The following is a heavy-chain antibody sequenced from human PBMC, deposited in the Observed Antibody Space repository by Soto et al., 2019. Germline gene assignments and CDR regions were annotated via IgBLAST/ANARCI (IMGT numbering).Heavy chain of an antibody. D-gene: IGHD1-7*01. CDR3: TRGLENYSYFDI. J-gene: IGHJ4*02. Sequence: PGGSLRLSCAASGFTFSSYWMHWVRQAPGKGLMWVSRINTEGTSTVYADSVKGRFTISRDNAKNMLYVQMTSLRAEDTALYYCTRGLENYSYFDIWGQGILVTVSS. CDR1: GFTFSSYW. V-gene: IGHV3-74*01. CDR2: INTEGTST.